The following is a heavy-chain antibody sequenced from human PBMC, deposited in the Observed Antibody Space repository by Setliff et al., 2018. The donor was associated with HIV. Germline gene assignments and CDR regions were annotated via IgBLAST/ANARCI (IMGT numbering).Heavy chain of an antibody. CDR2: VHYSGST. V-gene: IGHV4-59*08. J-gene: IGHJ4*02. CDR1: GGSISSYY. D-gene: IGHD1-20*01. Sequence: SETLSLTCTVSGGSISSYYWSWIWQPPGKGLEWIGYVHYSGSTNYNPSLKSRVTISVDTSKNQFSLKLSSVTAADTAVYYCARHSYTRDPFDYWGQGTLVTVSS. CDR3: ARHSYTRDPFDY.